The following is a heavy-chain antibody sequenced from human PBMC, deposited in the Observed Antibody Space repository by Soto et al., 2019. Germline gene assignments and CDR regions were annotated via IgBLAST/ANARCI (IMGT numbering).Heavy chain of an antibody. CDR1: GGSISSGGYY. CDR2: IHYSGST. J-gene: IGHJ4*02. V-gene: IGHV4-31*03. D-gene: IGHD3-10*01. CDR3: ARGVTMVRGVIHTPYFDY. Sequence: QVQLQESGPGLVKPSQTLSLTCTVSGGSISSGGYYWSWIRQHPGKGLEWIGYIHYSGSTYSNPSLKGRVTISVETAKNQFSLKLSSVTAADTAVYYCARGVTMVRGVIHTPYFDYWGQGTLVTVSS.